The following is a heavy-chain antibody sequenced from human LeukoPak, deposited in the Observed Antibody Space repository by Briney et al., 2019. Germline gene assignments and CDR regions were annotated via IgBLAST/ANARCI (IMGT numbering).Heavy chain of an antibody. CDR3: ARFKRAGGWSYFDY. J-gene: IGHJ4*02. CDR2: IYNSGST. V-gene: IGHV4-59*01. D-gene: IGHD6-19*01. Sequence: SETLSLTCTVSGGSTSTYYWSWIRKPPGKGLEWIGHIYNSGSTNYSPSLKSRVTISVDTSKNQFSLKLTSVTAADTAVYYCARFKRAGGWSYFDYWGRGTLVTVSS. CDR1: GGSTSTYY.